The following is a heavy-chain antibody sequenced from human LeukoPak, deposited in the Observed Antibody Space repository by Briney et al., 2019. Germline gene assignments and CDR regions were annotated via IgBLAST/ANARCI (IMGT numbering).Heavy chain of an antibody. CDR3: ARREMVRGYY. V-gene: IGHV3-7*01. J-gene: IGHJ4*02. Sequence: GGSLRLSCAASGFIFSSYWMSWVRQAPGKGLEWVANINQDGSQKYYVDSVKGRFTISRDNAKNSLYLQMNSLRAEDTAVYYCARREMVRGYYWGQGTLVTVSS. D-gene: IGHD3-10*01. CDR1: GFIFSSYW. CDR2: INQDGSQK.